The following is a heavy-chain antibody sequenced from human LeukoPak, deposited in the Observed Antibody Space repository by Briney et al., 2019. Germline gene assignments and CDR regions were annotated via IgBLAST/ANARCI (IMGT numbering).Heavy chain of an antibody. Sequence: GGSLRLSCEDSGFTFRSYEMNWVRQAPGKGLEWVSSISSSSSYIYYADSVKGRFTISRDNAKNSLYLQMNSLRAEDTAVYYCARARLDVIDYWGQGTLVTVSS. CDR2: ISSSSSYI. V-gene: IGHV3-21*01. CDR1: GFTFRSYE. J-gene: IGHJ4*02. CDR3: ARARLDVIDY. D-gene: IGHD3-16*01.